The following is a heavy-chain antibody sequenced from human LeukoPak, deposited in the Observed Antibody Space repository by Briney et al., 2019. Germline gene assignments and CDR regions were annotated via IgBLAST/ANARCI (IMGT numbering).Heavy chain of an antibody. J-gene: IGHJ4*02. V-gene: IGHV3-30*07. Sequence: GRSPRLSCSASGFTFSSYAMHWVRQAPGKGLEWVALMSFDGSKKYYADSVMGRFTISRDNSKNTLYLQMNSLRAEDTAVYYCAKGYISGSYDYWGQGTLVTVSS. CDR3: AKGYISGSYDY. D-gene: IGHD1-26*01. CDR1: GFTFSSYA. CDR2: MSFDGSKK.